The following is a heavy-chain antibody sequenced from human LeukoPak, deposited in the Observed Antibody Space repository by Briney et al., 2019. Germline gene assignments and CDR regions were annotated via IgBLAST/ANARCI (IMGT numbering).Heavy chain of an antibody. CDR1: RGTFSSYA. CDR2: SIPILGIA. D-gene: IGHD2-15*01. CDR3: ATDSRRCGYCSGVSSYYYYGMDV. Sequence: EASVKVSCKASRGTFSSYAISWVRQAPPQGREWMGRSIPILGIADYAQKFQGIVTITADKSTSTAYMELSSLRSEDTAVYYCATDSRRCGYCSGVSSYYYYGMDVWGQGTTVTVSS. J-gene: IGHJ6*02. V-gene: IGHV1-69*04.